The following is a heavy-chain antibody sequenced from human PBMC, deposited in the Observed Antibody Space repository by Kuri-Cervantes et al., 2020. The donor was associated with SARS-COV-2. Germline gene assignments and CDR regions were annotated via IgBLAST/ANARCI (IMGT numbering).Heavy chain of an antibody. CDR1: GGSIGSSSYY. J-gene: IGHJ4*02. Sequence: TGSGGSIGSSSYYRAWIRQRPWKGLEWIGSIYYSGITYYNPSLKSPVTISVDTSKNQFSQKLSTVTASDTPAYSCARHEREPYYFDYWGQGTLVTVSS. CDR2: IYYSGIT. V-gene: IGHV4-39*01. CDR3: ARHEREPYYFDY. D-gene: IGHD1-26*01.